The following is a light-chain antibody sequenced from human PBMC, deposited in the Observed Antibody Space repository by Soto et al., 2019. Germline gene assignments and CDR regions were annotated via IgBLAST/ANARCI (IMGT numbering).Light chain of an antibody. V-gene: IGLV2-11*01. CDR1: SSDVGSYNY. J-gene: IGLJ1*01. CDR3: SSYAGSNNYV. Sequence: QSALTQPRSVSGSPGQSITISCTGSSSDVGSYNYVSWYQQHPGQAPKFMIYDVNKRPSGVSHRFSGSKSGNTASLTISGLQAEDEADYYCSSYAGSNNYVFGTGTKVTVL. CDR2: DVN.